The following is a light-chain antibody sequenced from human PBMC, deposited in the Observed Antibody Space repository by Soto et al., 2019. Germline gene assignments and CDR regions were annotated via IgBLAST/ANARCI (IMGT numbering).Light chain of an antibody. CDR1: KLGNKY. J-gene: IGLJ2*01. CDR2: QDN. Sequence: SYELTQPPSVSASPGQTASITCSGDKLGNKYSFWYQQKPGQSPVLVIYQDNKRPSGIPGRFSGSSSGNTATLTISGTQPMDEADYYCQAWDSSTVVFGGGTKLTVL. V-gene: IGLV3-1*01. CDR3: QAWDSSTVV.